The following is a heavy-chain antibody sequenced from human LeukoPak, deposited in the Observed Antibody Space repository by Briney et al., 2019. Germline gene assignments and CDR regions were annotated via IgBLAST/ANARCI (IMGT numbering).Heavy chain of an antibody. V-gene: IGHV3-23*01. J-gene: IGHJ4*02. CDR1: GFTFSSYA. Sequence: GGSLRLSCAASGFTFSSYAMSWVRQAPGKGLEWVSAISGSGGSTYYADSVKGRFTISRDNSKNTLYLQMNSLRAEDTAVYYCAKSVMVRGVNPLVYWGQGTPVTVSS. CDR3: AKSVMVRGVNPLVY. D-gene: IGHD3-10*01. CDR2: ISGSGGST.